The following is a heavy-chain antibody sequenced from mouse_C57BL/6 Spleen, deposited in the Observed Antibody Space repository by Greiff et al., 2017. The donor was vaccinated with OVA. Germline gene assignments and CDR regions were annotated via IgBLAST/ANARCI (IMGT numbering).Heavy chain of an antibody. V-gene: IGHV1-62-2*01. D-gene: IGHD1-1*01. J-gene: IGHJ4*01. CDR3: ARHEDFGYGSSYNYYAMDY. CDR1: GYTFTEYP. Sequence: QVQLQQSGAELVKPGASVKLSCKASGYTFTEYPIHWVKQRSGQGLEWIGWFYPGSGSIKYNEKFKDKATLTADKSSSTVYMELSRLTSEDSAVYFCARHEDFGYGSSYNYYAMDYWGQGTSVTVSS. CDR2: FYPGSGSI.